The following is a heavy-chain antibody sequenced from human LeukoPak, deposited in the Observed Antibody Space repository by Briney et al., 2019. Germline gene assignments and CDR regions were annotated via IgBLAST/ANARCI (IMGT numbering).Heavy chain of an antibody. V-gene: IGHV4-4*07. CDR1: GGSISSYY. CDR3: AREGLDFWSGYYTLDY. D-gene: IGHD3-3*01. CDR2: IYTSGST. J-gene: IGHJ4*02. Sequence: PSETLSLTCTVSGGSISSYYWSWIRQPAGKGLEWIGRIYTSGSTNYNRSLKSRVTMSVDTSKNQFSLKLSSVTAADTAVYYCAREGLDFWSGYYTLDYWGQGTLVTVSS.